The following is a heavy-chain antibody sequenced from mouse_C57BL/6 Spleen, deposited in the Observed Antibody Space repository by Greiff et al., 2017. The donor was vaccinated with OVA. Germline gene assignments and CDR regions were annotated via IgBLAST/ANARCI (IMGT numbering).Heavy chain of an antibody. CDR2: ISYDGSN. D-gene: IGHD1-1*01. CDR1: GYSITSCYY. CDR3: ARNYGSSHYFDY. V-gene: IGHV3-6*01. Sequence: EVKLQESGPGLVKPSQSLSLTCSVTGYSITSCYYWNWIRQFPGNILEWMGYISYDGSNNYNPSLKNRISITRDTSKNQFFLKLNTVTTEDTATYYCARNYGSSHYFDYWGQGTTLTVSS. J-gene: IGHJ2*01.